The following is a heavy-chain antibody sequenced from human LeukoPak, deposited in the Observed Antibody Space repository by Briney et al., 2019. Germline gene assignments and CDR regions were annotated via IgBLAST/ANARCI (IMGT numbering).Heavy chain of an antibody. V-gene: IGHV3-48*04. D-gene: IGHD6-19*01. CDR1: GFTFSSYT. CDR3: AREISIAMAGTGY. Sequence: PGGSLRLSCAGSGFTFSSYTVNWVRQAPGKGLEWVSYISSRGSTIYYADSVKGRFTISRDNAKNSLYLQMNSLRAEDTAVYYCAREISIAMAGTGYWGQGTLVTVSS. CDR2: ISSRGSTI. J-gene: IGHJ4*02.